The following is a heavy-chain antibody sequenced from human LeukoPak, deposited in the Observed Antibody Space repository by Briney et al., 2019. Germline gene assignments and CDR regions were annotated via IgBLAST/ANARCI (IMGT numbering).Heavy chain of an antibody. CDR2: IYYSGST. J-gene: IGHJ5*02. Sequence: PSETLSLTCTVSGGSISSSSYYWGWIRQPPGKGLEWIGSIYYSGSTYYNPSLKSRVTISVDTSKNQFSLKLSSVTAADTAVYYCARESPHLYNWFDPWGQGTLVTVSS. CDR1: GGSISSSSYY. V-gene: IGHV4-39*07. CDR3: ARESPHLYNWFDP.